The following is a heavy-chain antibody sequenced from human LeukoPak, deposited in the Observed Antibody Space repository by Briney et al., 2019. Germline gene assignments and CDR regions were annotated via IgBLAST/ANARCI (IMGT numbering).Heavy chain of an antibody. J-gene: IGHJ4*02. CDR2: IYHSGST. D-gene: IGHD2-2*01. CDR1: GGSINSYY. CDR3: ARGPSYHGGYFDY. Sequence: SETLSLTCTVSGGSINSYYWSWIRQPPGKGLEWIGYIYHSGSTNYNPSLKSRVTISVDTSKNQFSLELSPVTAADTAVYYCARGPSYHGGYFDYWGQGTLVTVFS. V-gene: IGHV4-59*01.